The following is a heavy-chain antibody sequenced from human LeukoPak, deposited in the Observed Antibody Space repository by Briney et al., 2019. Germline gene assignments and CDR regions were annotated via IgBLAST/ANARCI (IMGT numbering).Heavy chain of an antibody. CDR2: IYYSGST. CDR3: ARVEAVAGIDY. V-gene: IGHV4-59*01. CDR1: GGSFSGYY. Sequence: PSETLSLTCAVYGGSFSGYYWSWIRQPPGKGLEWIGYIYYSGSTNYNPSLKSRVTISVDTSKNQFSLKLSSVTAADTVVYYCARVEAVAGIDYWGQGTLVTVSS. J-gene: IGHJ4*02. D-gene: IGHD6-19*01.